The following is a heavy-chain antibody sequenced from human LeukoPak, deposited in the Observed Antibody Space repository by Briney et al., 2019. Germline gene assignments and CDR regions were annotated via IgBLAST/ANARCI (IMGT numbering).Heavy chain of an antibody. Sequence: GGSLRLSCAASGFTFSSYSMNWVRQAPGKGLEWVSSISSSSSYIYYADSVKGRFTISGDNAKNSLYLQMNSLRAEDTAVYYCARDLSRRGMDVWGKGTTVTVSS. V-gene: IGHV3-21*01. CDR1: GFTFSSYS. J-gene: IGHJ6*04. CDR3: ARDLSRRGMDV. CDR2: ISSSSSYI.